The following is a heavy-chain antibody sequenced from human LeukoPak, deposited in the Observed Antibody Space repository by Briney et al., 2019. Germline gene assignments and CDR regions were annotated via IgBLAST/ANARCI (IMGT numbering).Heavy chain of an antibody. V-gene: IGHV3-66*02. CDR1: GFTFSSYY. D-gene: IGHD1-26*01. CDR3: ARELTVGATIDY. J-gene: IGHJ4*02. CDR2: IYGGGNS. Sequence: GGSLRLSCAASGFTFSSYYMSWVRLAPGKGLEWVSGIYGGGNSYYADSVAGRFTISRDNSRNTPYLQMHSLRSEDTAVYYCARELTVGATIDYWGQGTLVTVSS.